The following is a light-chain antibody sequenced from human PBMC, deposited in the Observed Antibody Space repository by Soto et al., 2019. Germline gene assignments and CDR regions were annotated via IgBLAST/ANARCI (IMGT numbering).Light chain of an antibody. J-gene: IGLJ6*01. V-gene: IGLV2-23*01. Sequence: LAQPASVSGSPGQSITISCTGTSGFVGSFSLVSWYQQHPGKAPKVMISEGHRRPSGVPDRFSGSTSVNSASLTISGLEAAGAADYDCCLYIRATTNGFGTGPKGTV. CDR1: SGFVGSFSL. CDR3: CLYIRATTNG. CDR2: EGH.